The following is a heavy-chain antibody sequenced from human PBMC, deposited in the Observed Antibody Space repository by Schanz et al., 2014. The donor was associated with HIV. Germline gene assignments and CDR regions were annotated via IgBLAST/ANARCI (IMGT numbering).Heavy chain of an antibody. CDR2: MWYDESHK. D-gene: IGHD3-22*01. CDR3: ARILDYYDSSGFDY. J-gene: IGHJ4*02. Sequence: VQLVESGGGVVRPGGSLRLSCAASGFTFDDYIMSWVRQAPGKGLEWVAAMWYDESHKGYADSVKGRFSISKDNSKNTLYLQMNSLRADDTAVYYCARILDYYDSSGFDYWGQGTLVVVSS. V-gene: IGHV3-33*08. CDR1: GFTFDDYI.